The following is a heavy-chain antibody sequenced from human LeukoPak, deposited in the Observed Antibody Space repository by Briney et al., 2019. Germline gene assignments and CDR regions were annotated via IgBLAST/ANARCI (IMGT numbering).Heavy chain of an antibody. Sequence: SETLSLTCAVYGGSFSGYYWSWIRQPPGKGLEWIGEINHSGSTNYNPSLKSRVTISVDTSKNQFSLKLSFVTAADTAVYYCARGRYYYDSSDYWGQGTLVTVSS. D-gene: IGHD3-22*01. CDR2: INHSGST. CDR1: GGSFSGYY. J-gene: IGHJ4*02. V-gene: IGHV4-34*01. CDR3: ARGRYYYDSSDY.